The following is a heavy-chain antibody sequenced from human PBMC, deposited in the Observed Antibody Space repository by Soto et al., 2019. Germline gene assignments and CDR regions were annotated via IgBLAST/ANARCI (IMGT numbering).Heavy chain of an antibody. Sequence: GGSLRLSCAASGFTSSIYNMNWVRQAPGKGLERISYISSTSNTGYYAESVKGRFTISRDNAKNSLYLQMNSLRAGDTAVYYCAKDVGLDIWGQGTTVTVSS. CDR2: ISSTSNTG. J-gene: IGHJ6*02. V-gene: IGHV3-48*01. CDR3: AKDVGLDI. CDR1: GFTSSIYN.